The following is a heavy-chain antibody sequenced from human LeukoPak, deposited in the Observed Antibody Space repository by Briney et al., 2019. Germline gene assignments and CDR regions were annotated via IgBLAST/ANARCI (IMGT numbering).Heavy chain of an antibody. Sequence: GRSLRLSCAASGFTFSSYGMHWVRQAPGKGLEWVAVIWYDGSNKYYADSVKGRFTISRDNSKNTLYLQMNSLRAEDTAVYYCASYSGGHYYYYYGMDVWGQGTTVTVSS. CDR3: ASYSGGHYYYYYGMDV. J-gene: IGHJ6*02. V-gene: IGHV3-33*01. D-gene: IGHD1-26*01. CDR1: GFTFSSYG. CDR2: IWYDGSNK.